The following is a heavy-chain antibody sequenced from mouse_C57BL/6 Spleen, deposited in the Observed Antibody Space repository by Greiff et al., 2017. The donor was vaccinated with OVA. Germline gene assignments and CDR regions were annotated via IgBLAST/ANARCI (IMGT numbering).Heavy chain of an antibody. CDR2: IYPGNGDT. Sequence: QVQLKQSGAELVKPGASVKISCKASGYAFSSYWMNWVKQRPGKGLEWIGQIYPGNGDTTYNGKFTGKATLTVDKSSSTAYMQLSSLTSDDAAVYFCARSPIYYGNYLDYWGQGTTLTVSS. CDR3: ARSPIYYGNYLDY. V-gene: IGHV1-80*01. D-gene: IGHD2-1*01. J-gene: IGHJ2*01. CDR1: GYAFSSYW.